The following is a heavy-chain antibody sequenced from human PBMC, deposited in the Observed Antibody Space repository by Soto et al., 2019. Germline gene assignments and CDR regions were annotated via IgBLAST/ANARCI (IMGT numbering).Heavy chain of an antibody. D-gene: IGHD3-16*02. CDR2: IWYDGSNK. CDR3: ARDQITFGGVIVKPLDY. V-gene: IGHV3-33*01. J-gene: IGHJ4*02. CDR1: GFTFSSYG. Sequence: QVQLVESGGGVVQPGRSLRLSCAASGFTFSSYGMHWVRQAPGKGLEWVAVIWYDGSNKYYADSVKGRFTISRDNSKKTLYLKMNSLRAEDTAVYYCARDQITFGGVIVKPLDYWGQGTLVTVSS.